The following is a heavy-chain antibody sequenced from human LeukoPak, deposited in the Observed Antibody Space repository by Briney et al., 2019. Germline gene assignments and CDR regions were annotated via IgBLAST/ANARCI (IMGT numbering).Heavy chain of an antibody. CDR2: INHSGST. Sequence: SETLSLTCAVYGGSFSGYYWSWIRQPPGKGLEWIGEINHSGSTNYNPSLKSRVTISVDTSKNQFSLKLSSVTAADAAVYYCARGEGRYCSSTSCLRNYYYYYMDVWGKGTTVTVSS. V-gene: IGHV4-34*01. CDR1: GGSFSGYY. CDR3: ARGEGRYCSSTSCLRNYYYYYMDV. D-gene: IGHD2-2*01. J-gene: IGHJ6*03.